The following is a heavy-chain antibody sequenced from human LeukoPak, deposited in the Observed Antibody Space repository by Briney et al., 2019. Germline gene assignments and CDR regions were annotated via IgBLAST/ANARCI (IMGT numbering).Heavy chain of an antibody. Sequence: SVKVSCKASGGTFSSYAISWVRQAPGQGLEWMGGIIPIFGTANYAQKFQGRVTITADESTSTAYMELSSLRSEDTAVYYCARSYGSGSYHQFDYWGQGTLVTVSS. CDR3: ARSYGSGSYHQFDY. J-gene: IGHJ4*02. CDR1: GGTFSSYA. D-gene: IGHD3-10*01. V-gene: IGHV1-69*13. CDR2: IIPIFGTA.